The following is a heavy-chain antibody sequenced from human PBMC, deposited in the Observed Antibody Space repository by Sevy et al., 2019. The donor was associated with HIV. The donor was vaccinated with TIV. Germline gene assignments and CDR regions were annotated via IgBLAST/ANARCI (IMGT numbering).Heavy chain of an antibody. Sequence: SETLALTCTVSDGSMSSYYWSWIRQPPGKGLEWIGYIYYNGNTNYNPSLESRVTMSIHTSMKQFSLKLRSMTAADTAMYYCARGTRDGYNLYFDSWGQGTLVTVSS. V-gene: IGHV4-59*01. CDR3: ARGTRDGYNLYFDS. CDR1: DGSMSSYY. D-gene: IGHD5-12*01. J-gene: IGHJ4*02. CDR2: IYYNGNT.